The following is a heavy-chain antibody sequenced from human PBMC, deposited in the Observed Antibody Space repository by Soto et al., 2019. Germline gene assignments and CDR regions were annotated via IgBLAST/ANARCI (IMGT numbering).Heavy chain of an antibody. V-gene: IGHV4-34*01. CDR1: GVSFIGYY. D-gene: IGHD6-13*01. CDR3: ATNEGHRWSFAY. Sequence: TSETLSLTCAVYGVSFIGYYFSWILQPPGKGLEWIGEINHSGSTNYNPSLKSRVTISIDTSKNQFSLKLSSVTAADTAVYYGATNEGHRWSFAYRGQRTPVPVSS. J-gene: IGHJ4*02. CDR2: INHSGST.